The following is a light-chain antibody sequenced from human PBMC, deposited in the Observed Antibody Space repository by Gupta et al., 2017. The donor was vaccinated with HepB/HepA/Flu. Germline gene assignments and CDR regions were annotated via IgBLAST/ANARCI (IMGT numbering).Light chain of an antibody. V-gene: IGLV2-23*02. CDR2: EVS. CDR1: SRDIGSYNL. J-gene: IGLJ2*01. CDR3: CSDASTSTLL. Sequence: SALTQPASVSGSPGQSITISCTGTSRDIGSYNLVSWYQQDPGKAPKLMIYEVSKRPSGVSNRFSGSKSGNTASLTISGLQAEDEADYYCCSDASTSTLLFGGGTKLTVL.